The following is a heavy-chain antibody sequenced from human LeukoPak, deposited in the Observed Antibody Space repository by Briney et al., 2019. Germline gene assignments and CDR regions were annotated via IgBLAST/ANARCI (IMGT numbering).Heavy chain of an antibody. J-gene: IGHJ4*02. CDR2: IYYSGST. CDR1: GGSISSSSYY. CDR3: AREEQPVLLWFGELNGSFDY. D-gene: IGHD3-10*01. V-gene: IGHV4-39*07. Sequence: SETLSLTCTVSGGSISSSSYYWGWIRQPPGKGLEWIGSIYYSGSTYYNPSLKSRVTISVDTSKNQFSLKLSSVTAADTAVYYCAREEQPVLLWFGELNGSFDYWGQGTLVTVSS.